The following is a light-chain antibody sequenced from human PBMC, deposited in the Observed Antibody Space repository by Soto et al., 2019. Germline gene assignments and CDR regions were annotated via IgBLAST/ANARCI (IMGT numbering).Light chain of an antibody. CDR3: QQYDYWPRT. J-gene: IGKJ1*01. CDR2: GVS. Sequence: EIVMTHSPATLSVSPGEIATLSCRASQSVGNDLAWYQQKPGQAPRLLVHGVSTRATGVPARFSGSGSGTEFTLTISSLQSEDFAVYYCQQYDYWPRTFGQGTKVDIK. V-gene: IGKV3-15*01. CDR1: QSVGND.